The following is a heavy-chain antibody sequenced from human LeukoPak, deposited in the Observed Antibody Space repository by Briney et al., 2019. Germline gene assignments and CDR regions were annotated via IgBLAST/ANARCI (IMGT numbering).Heavy chain of an antibody. D-gene: IGHD6-13*01. CDR1: EFVFRDYV. Sequence: GGSLRLSCAASEFVFRDYVMHWVRQPPGKGLEWVAVIWPDGSDKYYVDSVKGRFIISRDNTENTLYLQMNSLRAEDTAVYYCAREKAPTYSSSWPLDYWGQGTLVTVSS. V-gene: IGHV3-30-3*01. J-gene: IGHJ4*02. CDR3: AREKAPTYSSSWPLDY. CDR2: IWPDGSDK.